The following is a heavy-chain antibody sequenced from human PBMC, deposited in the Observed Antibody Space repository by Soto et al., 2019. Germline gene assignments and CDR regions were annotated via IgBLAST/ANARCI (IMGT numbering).Heavy chain of an antibody. CDR1: GGSFNNYA. Sequence: QVHLVQSGAEVKKPGSSVKVSCKTSGGSFNNYAASWVRQAPGQGLGGMGGIIPNFDTPNYAQKFKDRVTIIADESTSTVYMELRSLRSNDTAVYYCAVAMVREILIFESSGMHVWGQGTTVIVSS. D-gene: IGHD3-10*01. J-gene: IGHJ6*02. CDR2: IIPNFDTP. CDR3: AVAMVREILIFESSGMHV. V-gene: IGHV1-69*01.